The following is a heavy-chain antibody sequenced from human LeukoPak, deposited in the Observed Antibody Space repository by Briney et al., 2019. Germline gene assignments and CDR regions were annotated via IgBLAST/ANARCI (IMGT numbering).Heavy chain of an antibody. CDR1: GGSISSYY. CDR3: ARRRVGAISSYNWFDP. J-gene: IGHJ5*02. D-gene: IGHD1-26*01. Sequence: SETLSLTCTVSGGSISSYYWSWIRQPPGKGLEWIGYIYYTGSTNYNPSLKSRVTILVDTSKNQFSLKLNSVTAADTAVYYCARRRVGAISSYNWFDPWGRGTLVTVSS. V-gene: IGHV4-59*08. CDR2: IYYTGST.